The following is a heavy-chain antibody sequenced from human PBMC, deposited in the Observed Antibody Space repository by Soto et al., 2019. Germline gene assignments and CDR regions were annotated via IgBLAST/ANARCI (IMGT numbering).Heavy chain of an antibody. V-gene: IGHV4-4*07. J-gene: IGHJ5*02. CDR2: IYSSGST. CDR3: ATRITVFGLLIPPFDP. Sequence: SETLSLTCTVTGGAISGYYWTWIRQSDGEGLEWIGRIYSSGSTNYNPSLKSRVTMSVDTSKNQFSLRLSSVTAADTAIYYCATRITVFGLLIPPFDPWGQGTQVTVSS. CDR1: GGAISGYY. D-gene: IGHD3-3*01.